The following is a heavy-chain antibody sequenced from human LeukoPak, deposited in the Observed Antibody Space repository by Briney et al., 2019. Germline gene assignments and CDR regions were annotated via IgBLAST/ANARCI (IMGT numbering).Heavy chain of an antibody. V-gene: IGHV3-30-3*01. CDR3: ARVHRTGWVVDAFDI. CDR2: ISYDGSNK. D-gene: IGHD3/OR15-3a*01. J-gene: IGHJ3*02. CDR1: GFTFSSYA. Sequence: GRSLRLSCAASGFTFSSYAMHWVRQAPGKGLEWVAVISYDGSNKYYADSVKGRFTISRDNSKNTLYLQMNSLRAEDTAVYYCARVHRTGWVVDAFDIWGQGTMVTVSS.